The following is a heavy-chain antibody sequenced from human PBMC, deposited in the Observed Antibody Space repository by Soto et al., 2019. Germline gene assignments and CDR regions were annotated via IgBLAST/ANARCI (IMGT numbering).Heavy chain of an antibody. Sequence: EVQLLESGGGLVQPGGSLRLSCAASKFTFNNYAMSWVRQAPGKVLEWVSAISGSGYHTYYADSVKGRFTISRDNSKNTLYLQMNSLRAEDTALYYCAKDPADVVRESNWFDPWGQGTLVTVSS. J-gene: IGHJ5*02. V-gene: IGHV3-23*01. D-gene: IGHD1-26*01. CDR1: KFTFNNYA. CDR2: ISGSGYHT. CDR3: AKDPADVVRESNWFDP.